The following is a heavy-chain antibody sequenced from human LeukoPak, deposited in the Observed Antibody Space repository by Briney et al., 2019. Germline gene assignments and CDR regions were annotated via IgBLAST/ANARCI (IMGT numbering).Heavy chain of an antibody. V-gene: IGHV3-23*01. D-gene: IGHD6-19*01. J-gene: IGHJ4*02. Sequence: GGSLRLSCAASGFTFSICAISWVRQAPRKGLEWVLGVSSSGVSTNYAESVKGRFTISSDNSKNTLYLQISSVTDEDTAVYYCAKGGSGWYWDDYWGQGTLVTVSS. CDR2: VSSSGVST. CDR3: AKGGSGWYWDDY. CDR1: GFTFSICA.